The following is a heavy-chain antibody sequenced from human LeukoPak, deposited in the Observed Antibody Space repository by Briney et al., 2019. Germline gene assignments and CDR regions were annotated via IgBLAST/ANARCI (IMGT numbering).Heavy chain of an antibody. CDR3: ARCYTYGTTWFGGLDV. CDR1: GFTFSSSA. CDR2: TGVSGS. J-gene: IGHJ6*02. Sequence: GGSLRLSCAASGFTFSSSAMTWVRQVLGKGLEWVSTTGVSGSYYADSVKGRFTISRDNSKNTLYLQMNSLRAEDTAVYYCARCYTYGTTWFGGLDVWGQGTTVIVSS. V-gene: IGHV3-23*01. D-gene: IGHD3-10*01.